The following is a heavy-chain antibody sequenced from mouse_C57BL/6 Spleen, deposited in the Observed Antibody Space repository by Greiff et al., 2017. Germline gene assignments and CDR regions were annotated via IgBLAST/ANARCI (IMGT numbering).Heavy chain of an antibody. CDR1: GFNIKDYY. Sequence: VQLQQSGAELVKPGASVKLSCTASGFNIKDYYMHWVKQRTEQGLEWIGRIDPEGGETKYAPKFQGKATITADTSSNTAYLQLSSLTSEDTAVYYGARPYYSSSLWSMDYWGQGTSVTVSS. D-gene: IGHD1-1*01. V-gene: IGHV14-2*01. CDR3: ARPYYSSSLWSMDY. CDR2: IDPEGGET. J-gene: IGHJ4*01.